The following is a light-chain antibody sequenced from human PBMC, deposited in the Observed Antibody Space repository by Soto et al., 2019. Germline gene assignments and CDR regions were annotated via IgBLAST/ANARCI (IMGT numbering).Light chain of an antibody. CDR3: HQYNTNPWT. CDR2: DAS. J-gene: IGKJ1*01. CDR1: QSIRTW. V-gene: IGKV1-5*01. Sequence: DIQMTQSPSTLSASVGDRVTITCRASQSIRTWLAWYQQKPGKAPKLLIYDASSLKSGVPSRLRGGGSGTEFTLTIGSLQPDDFATYFCHQYNTNPWTFGQGTKVDIK.